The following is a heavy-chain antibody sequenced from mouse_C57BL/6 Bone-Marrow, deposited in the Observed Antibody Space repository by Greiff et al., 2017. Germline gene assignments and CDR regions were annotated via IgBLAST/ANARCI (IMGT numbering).Heavy chain of an antibody. J-gene: IGHJ2*01. CDR2: IWAGGST. V-gene: IGHV2-9*02. CDR1: GFSLTSYG. Sequence: VKVVESGPGLVAPSQSLSITCTVSGFSLTSYGVHWVRQPPGKGLEWLGVIWAGGSTNYNSALMSRLSISKDNSKSQVFLKMNSLQTDDTAMYYCARDRPNYFDYWGQGTTLTVSS. CDR3: ARDRPNYFDY.